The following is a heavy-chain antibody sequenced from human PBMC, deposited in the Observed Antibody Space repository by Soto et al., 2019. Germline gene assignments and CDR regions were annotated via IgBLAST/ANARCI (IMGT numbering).Heavy chain of an antibody. Sequence: QVQLQESGLGLVKPSQTLSLTCTVSGGSISSGGYYWSWIRQHPGKGLEWIGYIYYSGSTDYNPSLKIRVTISVDTSKNHFSLKLSSVTAADTAVYYCAREGGIVGATAADYWGHGTLVTVSS. CDR1: GGSISSGGYY. CDR3: AREGGIVGATAADY. CDR2: IYYSGST. D-gene: IGHD1-26*01. J-gene: IGHJ4*01. V-gene: IGHV4-31*03.